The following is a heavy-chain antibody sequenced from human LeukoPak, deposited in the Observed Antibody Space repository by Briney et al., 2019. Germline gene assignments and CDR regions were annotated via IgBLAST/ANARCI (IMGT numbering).Heavy chain of an antibody. J-gene: IGHJ4*02. CDR1: GFTFSSYA. V-gene: IGHV3-23*01. Sequence: GGSLRLFCAASGFTFSSYAMSWVRQAPGKGLESVSALRGSGGSTYYADSVKGRFTISRDNSKNTLYLQMNSLRAEDTAVYYCAKVGLSASPSSGFDYWGQGTLVTVSS. CDR2: LRGSGGST. D-gene: IGHD3-22*01. CDR3: AKVGLSASPSSGFDY.